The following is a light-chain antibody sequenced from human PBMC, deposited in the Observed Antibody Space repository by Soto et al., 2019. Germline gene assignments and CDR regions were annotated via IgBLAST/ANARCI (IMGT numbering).Light chain of an antibody. Sequence: EIVLTQSPGTLSLSPGERATLSCRASQSVSSSYLAWYQQKPGQAPRLLIYGASTRVTGIPARFSGSGSGTEFTLTISSLQSEDLATYYCKQSKSFPLTFGGGTKVDIK. CDR3: KQSKSFPLT. CDR1: QSVSSSY. J-gene: IGKJ4*01. V-gene: IGKV3-15*01. CDR2: GAS.